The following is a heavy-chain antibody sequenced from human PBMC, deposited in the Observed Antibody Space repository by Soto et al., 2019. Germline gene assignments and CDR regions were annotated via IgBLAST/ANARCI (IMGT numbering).Heavy chain of an antibody. V-gene: IGHV4-59*08. CDR1: GGSISSYY. Sequence: SETLSLTCTVSGGSISSYYWSWIRQPPGKGLEWIGYIYYSGSTNYNPSLKSRVTISVDTSKNQFSLKLSSVTAADTAVYYCARHPGLSDYIWGSYRYPTFWDYWGQGTLVTVSS. CDR3: ARHPGLSDYIWGSYRYPTFWDY. CDR2: IYYSGST. J-gene: IGHJ4*02. D-gene: IGHD3-16*02.